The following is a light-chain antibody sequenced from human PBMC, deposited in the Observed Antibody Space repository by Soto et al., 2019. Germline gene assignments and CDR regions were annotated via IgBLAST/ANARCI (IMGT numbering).Light chain of an antibody. CDR3: CSYAGSYV. J-gene: IGLJ1*01. V-gene: IGLV2-11*01. Sequence: QSALTQPRSVSGSPGQSVTISCTATSSDVGGYNYVSWYQQHPGKAPKLMIYDVSKRPSGVPDRFSGSKSGNTASLTISGLQAEDEADYYCCSYAGSYVFGTGTKVSDL. CDR1: SSDVGGYNY. CDR2: DVS.